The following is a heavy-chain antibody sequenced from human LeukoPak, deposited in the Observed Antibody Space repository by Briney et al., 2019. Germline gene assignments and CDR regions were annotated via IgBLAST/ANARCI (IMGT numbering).Heavy chain of an antibody. CDR3: ARDPTYDSTNWFDP. Sequence: GSLRLSCTASGFTFSNFGIHWVRQAPGKGLEGVAVISYNGRTQYYAASVEGRFTISRDNAKNSLSLQMNSLRAEDTAVYYCARDPTYDSTNWFDPWGQGTLVTVS. D-gene: IGHD3-3*01. V-gene: IGHV3-30*03. CDR1: GFTFSNFG. J-gene: IGHJ5*02. CDR2: ISYNGRTQ.